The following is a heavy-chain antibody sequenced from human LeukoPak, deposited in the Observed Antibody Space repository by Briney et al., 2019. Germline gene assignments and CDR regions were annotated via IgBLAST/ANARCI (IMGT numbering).Heavy chain of an antibody. CDR1: GFTFSSYA. J-gene: IGHJ4*02. V-gene: IGHV3-23*01. CDR3: AKGSMIVVVTPYYFDY. Sequence: PGGSLRLSCAASGFTFSSYAMSWVRQAPGKGLEWVSAISGSGGSTYYADSVKGRFTISRDNSKNTLYLQMNSLRAEDTAVYYCAKGSMIVVVTPYYFDYWGQGTLVTVSS. D-gene: IGHD3-22*01. CDR2: ISGSGGST.